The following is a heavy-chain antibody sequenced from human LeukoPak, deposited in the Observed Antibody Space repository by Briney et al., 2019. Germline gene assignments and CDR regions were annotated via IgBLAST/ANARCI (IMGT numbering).Heavy chain of an antibody. CDR3: TAGTGRTDFDY. CDR2: TKSKIDGGTT. Sequence: GGSLRLSCAGSGFSFGNAWMSWVRQAPGKGLEWVGRTKSKIDGGTTDYAAPVKGRFTISRDGSKNMLYLQMNSLETEDTAVYYCTAGTGRTDFDYWGQGTLVTVSS. D-gene: IGHD6-13*01. J-gene: IGHJ4*02. V-gene: IGHV3-15*01. CDR1: GFSFGNAW.